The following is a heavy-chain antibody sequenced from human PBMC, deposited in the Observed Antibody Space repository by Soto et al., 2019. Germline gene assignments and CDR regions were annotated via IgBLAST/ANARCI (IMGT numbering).Heavy chain of an antibody. D-gene: IGHD3-10*01. CDR2: MDYTWYT. V-gene: IGHV4-59*08. Sequence: QVQLQESGPGLVKPSETLSLTCTVSGGSMSSYYCSWFRQPPRKGLEWIGQMDYTWYTTYNPSLRSRLPMSLDTSKTQLSRKLRSGTASDTALYYCARQGFGPLHGLVDVWGQGTTVIVS. CDR3: ARQGFGPLHGLVDV. CDR1: GGSMSSYY. J-gene: IGHJ6*02.